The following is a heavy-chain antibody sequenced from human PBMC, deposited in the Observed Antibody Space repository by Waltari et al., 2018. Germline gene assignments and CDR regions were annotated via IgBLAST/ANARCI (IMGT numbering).Heavy chain of an antibody. J-gene: IGHJ6*02. CDR1: GGTFSSYA. D-gene: IGHD3-3*01. Sequence: QVQLVQSGAEVKKPGSSVKVSCKASGGTFSSYAISWVRQAPGPGLEWMGGIIPIFGTANYAQKFQGRVTITADESTSTAYMELSSLRSEDTAVYYCARDRLRFLEWLPRYYGMDVWGQGTTVTVSS. CDR2: IIPIFGTA. V-gene: IGHV1-69*01. CDR3: ARDRLRFLEWLPRYYGMDV.